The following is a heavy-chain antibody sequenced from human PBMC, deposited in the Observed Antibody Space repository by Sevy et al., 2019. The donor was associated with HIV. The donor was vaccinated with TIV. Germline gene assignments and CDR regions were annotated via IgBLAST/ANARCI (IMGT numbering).Heavy chain of an antibody. CDR2: ISYDGSNK. CDR3: ARAGGVYCSSTSCYRLDY. J-gene: IGHJ4*02. D-gene: IGHD2-2*02. V-gene: IGHV3-30-3*01. Sequence: GGSLRLSCAASGFTISRYAMHWVRQAPGKGLEWVAVISYDGSNKYYADSVKGRLTISRDNSKNTLYLQMNSLRAEDTAVYYCARAGGVYCSSTSCYRLDYWGQGTLVTVSS. CDR1: GFTISRYA.